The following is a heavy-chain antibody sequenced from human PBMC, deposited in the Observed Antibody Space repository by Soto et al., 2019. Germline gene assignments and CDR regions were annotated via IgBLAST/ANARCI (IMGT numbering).Heavy chain of an antibody. D-gene: IGHD1-26*01. V-gene: IGHV1-3*01. Sequence: GASVKVSCKASGYTFTSYAMHWVRQAPGQGLEWMGRINAIYGKTKYAQKFQGRVTITTDASTSTAYMELSSLRSEDTAVYYCAAGIVGAYPLGAFDIWGQGTMVTVSS. J-gene: IGHJ3*02. CDR1: GYTFTSYA. CDR3: AAGIVGAYPLGAFDI. CDR2: INAIYGKT.